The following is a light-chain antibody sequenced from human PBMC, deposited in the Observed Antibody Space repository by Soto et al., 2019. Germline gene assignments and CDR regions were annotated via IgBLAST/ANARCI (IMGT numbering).Light chain of an antibody. Sequence: QSVLTQPASVSGSPGQSITISCTGSSTDIGNYNFVSWYQHHPGKAPQVIIYEVNKRPSGVSNRFSGSKSGNTASLTISGLQAEDEADYFCCSFAGSSTWVFGGGTKVTVL. CDR3: CSFAGSSTWV. J-gene: IGLJ3*02. CDR1: STDIGNYNF. CDR2: EVN. V-gene: IGLV2-23*02.